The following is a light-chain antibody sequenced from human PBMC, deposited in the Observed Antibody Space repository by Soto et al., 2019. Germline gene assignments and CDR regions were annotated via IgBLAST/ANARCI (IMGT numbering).Light chain of an antibody. Sequence: EVVLTQSPGTLSLSPGERATLTCRANQSVNSNYLAWYQQKPGQAPRLLIYRASSRATGIPDRFSGRGSGTDFTLTISRLEPEDFAVYFCQQFAASLWTFGQGTRVGVK. V-gene: IGKV3-20*01. CDR2: RAS. CDR3: QQFAASLWT. CDR1: QSVNSNY. J-gene: IGKJ1*01.